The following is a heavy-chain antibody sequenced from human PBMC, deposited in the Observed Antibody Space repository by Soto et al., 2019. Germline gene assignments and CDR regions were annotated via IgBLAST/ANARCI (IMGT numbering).Heavy chain of an antibody. CDR3: ARLSCSWYYFDY. Sequence: SQTLSLTCPVSCGSLSSYYWSWIRQPPGKGLEWIGYIYYSGSTNYNPSLKSRVTISVDTSKNQFSLKLSSLTSADTAVYYCARLSCSWYYFDYWGQGPLVTVSS. CDR1: CGSLSSYY. D-gene: IGHD6-19*01. CDR2: IYYSGST. V-gene: IGHV4-59*01. J-gene: IGHJ4*02.